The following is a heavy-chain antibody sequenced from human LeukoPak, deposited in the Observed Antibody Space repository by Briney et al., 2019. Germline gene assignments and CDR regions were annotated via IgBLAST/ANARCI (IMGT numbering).Heavy chain of an antibody. D-gene: IGHD6-19*01. Sequence: GGSLRLSCAASGFTVSSNYMSWVRQAPGKGLEWVSVIYSGGSTYYADSVKGRFTISRDNPKNTLYLQMNSLRAEDTAVYYCARDFPAYSSGWFDHYYGMDVWGQGTTVTVSS. V-gene: IGHV3-66*01. CDR3: ARDFPAYSSGWFDHYYGMDV. J-gene: IGHJ6*02. CDR1: GFTVSSNY. CDR2: IYSGGST.